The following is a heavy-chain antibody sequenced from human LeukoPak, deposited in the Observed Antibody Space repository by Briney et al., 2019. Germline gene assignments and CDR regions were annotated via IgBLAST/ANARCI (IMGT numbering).Heavy chain of an antibody. D-gene: IGHD3-16*01. CDR1: GGPIRNSSYY. V-gene: IGHV4-39*07. Sequence: PSETLSLTCAVSGGPIRNSSYYWAWIRQPPGKGLEWIGNIYYSGRTYYNPSLKSRVTISVDTSRNQFSLKLSSVTAADTAVYYCARDRLGGTAQDYWGQGTLVTVSS. CDR3: ARDRLGGTAQDY. J-gene: IGHJ4*02. CDR2: IYYSGRT.